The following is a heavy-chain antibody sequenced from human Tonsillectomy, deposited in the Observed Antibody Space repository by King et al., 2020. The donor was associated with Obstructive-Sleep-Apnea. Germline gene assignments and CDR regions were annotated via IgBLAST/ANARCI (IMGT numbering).Heavy chain of an antibody. Sequence: LQQWGAGLLKPSETLSLTCAVYGGSFSGYYWSWIRQPPGKGLEWIGETNHSGSTNYNPSLKSRVTISVDTSKNQFSLKRSSVTAAATAVYYCSRGQRSGADYWGQGTLVTVSS. D-gene: IGHD5-12*01. CDR3: SRGQRSGADY. CDR2: TNHSGST. J-gene: IGHJ4*02. V-gene: IGHV4-34*01. CDR1: GGSFSGYY.